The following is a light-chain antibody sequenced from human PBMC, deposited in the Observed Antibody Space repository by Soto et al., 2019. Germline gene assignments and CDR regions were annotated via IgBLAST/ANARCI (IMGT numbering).Light chain of an antibody. Sequence: IVLTETPLFVSATHGRAASISCRPIDRFLHSDGKTYLYWYLQRPGQPPQLLIYEVSNRFSGVPDRFSGSGSGADFTLEIIRVEAEDVGLYSCLQTKQVPLTFGHGTEVEIK. CDR1: DRFLHSDGKTY. CDR3: LQTKQVPLT. V-gene: IGKV2D-29*01. CDR2: EVS. J-gene: IGKJ1*01.